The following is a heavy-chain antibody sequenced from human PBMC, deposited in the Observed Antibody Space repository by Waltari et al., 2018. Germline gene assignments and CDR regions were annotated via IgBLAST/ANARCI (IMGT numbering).Heavy chain of an antibody. CDR2: IYYSGST. V-gene: IGHV4-31*03. Sequence: QVQLQESGPGLVKPSQTLSLTCTVSGGSISSGGYYWSWIRQHPGKGLEWIGYIYYSGSTYYNPSLKSRVTISVDTSKNQFSLKLSSVTAADTAVYYCARDRIAAAGRGGWFDPWGQGTLVTVSS. CDR1: GGSISSGGYY. D-gene: IGHD6-13*01. J-gene: IGHJ5*02. CDR3: ARDRIAAAGRGGWFDP.